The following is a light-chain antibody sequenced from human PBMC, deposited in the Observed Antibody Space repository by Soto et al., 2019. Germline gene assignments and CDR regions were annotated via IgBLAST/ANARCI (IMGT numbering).Light chain of an antibody. Sequence: EIVLTQSPATLSLSPGERATLSCRASQSVSSYLAWYQQKPGQAPRLLIYDASNRATGIPARFSGSGSGTTFTLTIGSLEPEDFAVYYCKKRSNWTPFGQGTRREIK. CDR1: QSVSSY. CDR2: DAS. J-gene: IGKJ5*01. V-gene: IGKV3-11*01. CDR3: KKRSNWTP.